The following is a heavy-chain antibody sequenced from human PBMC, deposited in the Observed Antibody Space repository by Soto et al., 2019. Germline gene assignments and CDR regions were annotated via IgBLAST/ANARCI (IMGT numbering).Heavy chain of an antibody. CDR1: SASIITEQR. V-gene: IGHV4-4*02. CDR2: IHHSGST. J-gene: IGHJ4*02. D-gene: IGHD6-19*01. CDR3: ARSFGWYAIDH. Sequence: QMQLQESGPGLVKPSETLSLTCAVSSASIITEQRWTWVRQPPGKGLEWIGEIHHSGSTNNNPSLRSRVTMSVDKSTNQFALNLNCVTAADTALFYCARSFGWYAIDHWGQGTLVIVSS.